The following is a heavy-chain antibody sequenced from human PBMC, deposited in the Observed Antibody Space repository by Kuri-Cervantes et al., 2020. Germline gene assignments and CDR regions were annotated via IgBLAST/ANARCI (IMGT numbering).Heavy chain of an antibody. J-gene: IGHJ4*02. CDR3: ATGDSGTAGFDY. V-gene: IGHV1-69*13. Sequence: SVKVSCKASGGTFSSYAISWVRQAPGQGLEWMGGIIPIFGTANYAQKFQGRVTITADESTSTAYMELSSLRAEDTAVYYCATGDSGTAGFDYWGQGALVTVSS. D-gene: IGHD3-10*01. CDR2: IIPIFGTA. CDR1: GGTFSSYA.